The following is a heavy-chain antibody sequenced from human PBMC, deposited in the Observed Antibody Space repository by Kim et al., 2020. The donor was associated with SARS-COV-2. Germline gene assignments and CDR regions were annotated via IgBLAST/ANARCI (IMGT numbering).Heavy chain of an antibody. V-gene: IGHV3-13*01. CDR1: GFTFSRYD. CDR2: IGTAGDT. CDR3: ARASDSTGWYDYYYGMDV. J-gene: IGHJ6*01. Sequence: GGSPRLSCAAAGFTFSRYDIHWVRQTPGEGLEWVSAIGTAGDTHYVDSVKGRFTVYREHAKNSVFLQMNSLRAGDTAVYYCARASDSTGWYDYYYGMDV. D-gene: IGHD6-19*01.